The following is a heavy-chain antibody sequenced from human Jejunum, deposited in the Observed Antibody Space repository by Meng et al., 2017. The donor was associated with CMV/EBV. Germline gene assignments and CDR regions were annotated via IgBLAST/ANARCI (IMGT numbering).Heavy chain of an antibody. J-gene: IGHJ4*02. Sequence: KASRYMLRNYGMQWEGKGAGKRIEWMGWNEAETENIENTRKDQGRVTIARDTTASSDYMDLRNLGSEDTAVYYCVRGIHSGAWLWDHWGQGTLVTVSS. D-gene: IGHD1-26*01. CDR3: VRGIHSGAWLWDH. CDR2: NEAETENI. CDR1: RYMLRNYG. V-gene: IGHV1-3*01.